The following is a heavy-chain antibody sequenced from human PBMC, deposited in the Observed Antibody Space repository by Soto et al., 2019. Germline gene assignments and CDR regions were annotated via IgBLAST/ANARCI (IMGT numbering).Heavy chain of an antibody. Sequence: QVQLQESGPGLVKPSQTLSLTCTISGGSISSGGYYWSWIRQHPGKVLEWIGYIYYSGSTYYNPSLKSRVTISVDTSKNQFSLKLRSVTAADTAVYYCARQRDGYNYRYFDYWGQGTLVTVSS. CDR2: IYYSGST. CDR3: ARQRDGYNYRYFDY. J-gene: IGHJ4*02. V-gene: IGHV4-31*03. D-gene: IGHD5-12*01. CDR1: GGSISSGGYY.